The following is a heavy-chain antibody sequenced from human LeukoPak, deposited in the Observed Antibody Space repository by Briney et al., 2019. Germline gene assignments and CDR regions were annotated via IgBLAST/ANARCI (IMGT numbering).Heavy chain of an antibody. CDR1: GFTFSSYW. Sequence: GGSLRLSCAASGFTFSSYWMNWVRQAPGKRLEWVSSITSTSSYVFYADSVKGRFTISRDNAKNSLYLQMNSLRAEDTAVYYCARLDSTGYYDYWGQGTLVTVSS. CDR3: ARLDSTGYYDY. CDR2: ITSTSSYV. J-gene: IGHJ4*02. D-gene: IGHD3-22*01. V-gene: IGHV3-21*01.